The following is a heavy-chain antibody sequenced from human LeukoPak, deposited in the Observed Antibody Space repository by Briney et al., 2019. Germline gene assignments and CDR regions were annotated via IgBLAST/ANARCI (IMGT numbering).Heavy chain of an antibody. CDR2: IYHTGST. CDR1: GGSISSYY. D-gene: IGHD3/OR15-3a*01. V-gene: IGHV4-38-2*02. J-gene: IGHJ4*02. Sequence: PSETLSLTCTVSGGSISSYYWGWIRQSPGKGLEWIGSIYHTGSTYYNPSLKNRLTISVDTSKNQFSLKLSSVTAADTAVYYCAKTRDDLLVGHIDYWGQGTLVTVSS. CDR3: AKTRDDLLVGHIDY.